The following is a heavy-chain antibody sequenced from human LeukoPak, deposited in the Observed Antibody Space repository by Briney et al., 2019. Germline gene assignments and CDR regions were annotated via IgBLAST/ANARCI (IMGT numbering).Heavy chain of an antibody. CDR3: ARLAAAAGRYFQH. CDR1: GGSISSYY. Sequence: SETLSLICTVSGGSISSYYWSWIRQPPGKGLEWIGYIYYSGSTNYNPSLKSRVTISVDTSKNQFSLKLSSVTAADTAVYYCARLAAAAGRYFQHWGQGTLVTVSS. V-gene: IGHV4-59*08. J-gene: IGHJ1*01. D-gene: IGHD6-13*01. CDR2: IYYSGST.